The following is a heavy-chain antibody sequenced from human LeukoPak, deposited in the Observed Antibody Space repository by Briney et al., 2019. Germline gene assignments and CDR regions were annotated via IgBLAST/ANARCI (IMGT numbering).Heavy chain of an antibody. V-gene: IGHV4-34*01. CDR2: INHSGST. CDR3: ARTYDYVWGRQVRTGYFDY. Sequence: SETLSLTCAVYGGSFSGYYWSWIRQPPGKGLEWIGEINHSGSTNYNPSLKSRVTISVDTSKNQFSLKLSSVTAADTAVYYCARTYDYVWGRQVRTGYFDYWGQGALVTVSS. J-gene: IGHJ4*02. CDR1: GGSFSGYY. D-gene: IGHD3-16*01.